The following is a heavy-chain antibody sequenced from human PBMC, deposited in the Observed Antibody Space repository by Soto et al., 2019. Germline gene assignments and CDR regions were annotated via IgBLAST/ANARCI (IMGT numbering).Heavy chain of an antibody. CDR2: FDPEDGET. CDR3: ATGTGITMVRGVITDY. D-gene: IGHD3-10*01. CDR1: GYTLTELS. V-gene: IGHV1-24*01. J-gene: IGHJ4*02. Sequence: VASVKVSCKVSGYTLTELSMHWVRQAPGKGLEWMGGFDPEDGETIYAQKFQGRVTMTEDTSTDTAYMELSSLRSEDTAVYYCATGTGITMVRGVITDYWGQGTLVTVSS.